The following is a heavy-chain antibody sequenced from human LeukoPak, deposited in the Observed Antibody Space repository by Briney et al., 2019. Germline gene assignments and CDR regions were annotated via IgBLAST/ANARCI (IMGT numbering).Heavy chain of an antibody. CDR1: GFTFSSYS. Sequence: GGSLRLSCAASGFTFSSYSMNWVRQAPGKGLEWVSYISSSSSTIYYADSVKGRCTISRDNAKNSLYLQMNSLRAEDTAVYYCAELGITMIGGVWGKGTTVTISS. CDR2: ISSSSSTI. V-gene: IGHV3-48*01. CDR3: AELGITMIGGV. D-gene: IGHD3-10*02. J-gene: IGHJ6*04.